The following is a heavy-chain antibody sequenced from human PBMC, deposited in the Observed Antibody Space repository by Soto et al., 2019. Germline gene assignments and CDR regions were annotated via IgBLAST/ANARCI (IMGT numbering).Heavy chain of an antibody. J-gene: IGHJ3*02. D-gene: IGHD3-16*01. CDR3: GGVGASLSRGGLNLGGGFDI. V-gene: IGHV4-31*08. Sequence: QVQLQESGPGLVKPSQTLSLTCTVSGGSISSGGYYWSWIRQHPGKGLEWIGYIYYSGSTYYNPSPQGWGNNSGSPVKDQFPLEVGFVAGGGQAVFLWGGVGASLSRGGLNLGGGFDIWGQGTMVTVSS. CDR1: GGSISSGGYY. CDR2: IYYSGST.